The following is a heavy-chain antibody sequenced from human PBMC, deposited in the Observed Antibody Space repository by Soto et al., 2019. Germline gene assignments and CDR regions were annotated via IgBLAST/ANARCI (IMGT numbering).Heavy chain of an antibody. V-gene: IGHV1-69*02. D-gene: IGHD6-19*01. CDR3: TKVAVGGGSS. Sequence: SVKVSCKASGGTFSTYTLSWVRQAPGQGLEWMGRIIPILDIVTYAQNFQGRVTITADKSTSTAYMELISLRSEDTAMYYCTKVAVGGGSSWGQGTLVTVSS. CDR2: IIPILDIV. CDR1: GGTFSTYT. J-gene: IGHJ5*02.